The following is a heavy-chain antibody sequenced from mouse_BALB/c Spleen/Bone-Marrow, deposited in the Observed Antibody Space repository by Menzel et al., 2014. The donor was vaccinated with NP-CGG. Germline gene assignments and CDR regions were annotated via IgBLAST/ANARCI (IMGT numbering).Heavy chain of an antibody. CDR3: ARQILRGFGY. V-gene: IGHV5-12-1*01. D-gene: IGHD1-1*01. CDR2: ISSGGGST. Sequence: EVHLVESGGGLVKPGGSLKLSCAASGFAFSSYDMSWVRQTPEKRLEWVAYISSGGGSTYYADTVKGRFTISRDNAKNTLYLQTSSLKSEDTAMYYCARQILRGFGYWGQGTPVTVSA. CDR1: GFAFSSYD. J-gene: IGHJ3*02.